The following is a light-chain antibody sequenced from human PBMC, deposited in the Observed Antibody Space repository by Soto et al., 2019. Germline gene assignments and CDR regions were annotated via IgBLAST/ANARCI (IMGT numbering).Light chain of an antibody. CDR1: QSINTW. CDR2: TAS. Sequence: DIQMNQSPATLSASVGDRVTITCRASQSINTWLAWYQQKPGKAPRLLLYTASSLESGVPSRFSGSGSGTQFTLTISSLQPDDFATYYCQQYESYPRTFGQGTKVEIK. CDR3: QQYESYPRT. V-gene: IGKV1-5*03. J-gene: IGKJ1*01.